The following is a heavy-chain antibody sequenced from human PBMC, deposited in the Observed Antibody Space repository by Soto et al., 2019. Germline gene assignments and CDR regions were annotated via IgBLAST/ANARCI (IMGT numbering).Heavy chain of an antibody. Sequence: GASVKVSCKASGYTFTSYYMHWVRQAPGQGLEWMGKINPSSGSTSYAQKFQGRVTMTRNTSTSTAYMELSSLRSEDTAVYYCARAPVRYGRYKYNWFDPWGQGTLVTVSS. D-gene: IGHD4-17*01. CDR2: INPSSGST. V-gene: IGHV1-46*01. J-gene: IGHJ5*02. CDR1: GYTFTSYY. CDR3: ARAPVRYGRYKYNWFDP.